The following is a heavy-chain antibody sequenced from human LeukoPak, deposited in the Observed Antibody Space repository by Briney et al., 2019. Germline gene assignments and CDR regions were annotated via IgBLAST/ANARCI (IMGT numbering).Heavy chain of an antibody. D-gene: IGHD6-13*01. V-gene: IGHV3-9*01. CDR3: AKDESSSWNEYYFDY. J-gene: IGHJ4*02. CDR2: ISWNSGSI. CDR1: GFTFDDYA. Sequence: GGSLRLSCAASGFTFDDYAMHWVRQAPGKGLEWVSGISWNSGSIGYADSVKGRFTISRDNAKNSLYLQINSLRAEDTALYYCAKDESSSWNEYYFDYWGQGTLVTVSS.